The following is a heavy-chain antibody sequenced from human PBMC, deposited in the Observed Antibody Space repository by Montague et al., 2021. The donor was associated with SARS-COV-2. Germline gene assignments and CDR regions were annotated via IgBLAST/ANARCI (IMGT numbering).Heavy chain of an antibody. CDR3: ARDGYSSGWNGLHWFDP. D-gene: IGHD6-25*01. Sequence: TLSLTCTVSIGSISSGSYYWSWIRQPARKGLEWIGRIYTSGSTNYNPSLKSRVTISVDTSKNQFSLKLSSVTAADTAVYYCARDGYSSGWNGLHWFDPWGQGTLVTVSS. V-gene: IGHV4-61*02. CDR2: IYTSGST. CDR1: IGSISSGSYY. J-gene: IGHJ5*02.